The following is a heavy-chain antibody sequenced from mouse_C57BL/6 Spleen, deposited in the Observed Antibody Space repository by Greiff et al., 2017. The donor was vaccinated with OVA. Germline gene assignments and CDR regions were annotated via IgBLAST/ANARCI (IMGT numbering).Heavy chain of an antibody. CDR1: GYTFTSYW. CDR3: AIEDYDYDRGSNFDY. J-gene: IGHJ2*01. D-gene: IGHD2-4*01. V-gene: IGHV1-74*01. CDR2: IHPSDSDT. Sequence: VKLQQPGAELVKPGASVKVSCKASGYTFTSYWMHWVKQRPGQGLEWIGRIHPSDSDTNYNQKFKGKATLTVDKSSSTAYMQLSSLTSEDSAVYYGAIEDYDYDRGSNFDYWGQGTTLTVSS.